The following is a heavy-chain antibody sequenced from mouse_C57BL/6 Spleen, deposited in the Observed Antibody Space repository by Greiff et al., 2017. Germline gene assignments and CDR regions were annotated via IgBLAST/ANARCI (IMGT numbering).Heavy chain of an antibody. CDR2: IYPGDGDT. V-gene: IGHV1-82*01. Sequence: VQLQQSGPELVKPGASVKISCKASGYAFSSSWMNWVKQRPGKGLEWIGRIYPGDGDTNYNGKFKGKATMTADKSSSTANMQLSSLTSEDSAVYFCARGGPWYFDVWGKGTTVTVSS. CDR1: GYAFSSSW. CDR3: ARGGPWYFDV. J-gene: IGHJ1*03.